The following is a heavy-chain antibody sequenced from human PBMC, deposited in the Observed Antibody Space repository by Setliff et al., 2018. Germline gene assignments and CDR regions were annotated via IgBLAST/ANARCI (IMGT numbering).Heavy chain of an antibody. J-gene: IGHJ4*02. CDR3: AKELIEVMMTGLEF. CDR2: VNGDETIR. V-gene: IGHV3-74*01. Sequence: HPGGSLRLSCAASGFTFSTHWMQWVRQVPGKGLEWVSRVNGDETIRSYVDSVKGRFTISRENAKNTVYLEMNSLRAEDTAVYYCAKELIEVMMTGLEFWGQGTMVTVSS. D-gene: IGHD3-22*01. CDR1: GFTFSTHW.